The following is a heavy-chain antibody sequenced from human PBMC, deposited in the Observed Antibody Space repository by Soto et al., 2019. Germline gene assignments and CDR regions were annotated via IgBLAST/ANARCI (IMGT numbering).Heavy chain of an antibody. J-gene: IGHJ4*02. D-gene: IGHD4-17*01. CDR1: GYTFTSYG. CDR3: ARDASPYGDYSGFDY. V-gene: IGHV1-18*01. CDR2: ISAYNGNT. Sequence: QVQLVQSGAEVKKPGASVKVSCKASGYTFTSYGISWVRQAPGQGLEWMGWISAYNGNTNYAQKLQGIVTMTTDTSTSTAYMELRSLRSDDTAVYYCARDASPYGDYSGFDYWGQGTLVTVSS.